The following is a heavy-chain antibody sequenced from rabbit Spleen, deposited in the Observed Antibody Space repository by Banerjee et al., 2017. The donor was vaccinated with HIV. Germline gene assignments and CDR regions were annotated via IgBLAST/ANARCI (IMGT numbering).Heavy chain of an antibody. Sequence: QEQLVESGGGLVQPGGSLKLSCKASGFDFSSYGVSWVRQAPGKGLEWIGYIDPVFGITNYANWVNGRFTISSHNAQNTLYLQLNSLTAADTATYFCARGYDASADYINLWGPGTLVTVS. D-gene: IGHD3-1*01. J-gene: IGHJ4*01. V-gene: IGHV1S47*01. CDR1: GFDFSSYG. CDR2: IDPVFGIT. CDR3: ARGYDASADYINL.